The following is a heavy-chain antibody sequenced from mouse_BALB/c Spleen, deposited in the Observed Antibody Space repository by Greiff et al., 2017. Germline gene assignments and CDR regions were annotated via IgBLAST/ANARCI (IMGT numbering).Heavy chain of an antibody. V-gene: IGHV5-4*02. CDR2: ISDGGSYT. CDR3: ARSLITTVVADYAMDY. J-gene: IGHJ4*01. CDR1: GFTFSDYY. Sequence: DVKLVESGGGLVKPGGSLKLSCAASGFTFSDYYMYWVRQTPEKRLEWVATISDGGSYTYYPDSVKGRFTISRDNAKNNLYLQMSSLKSEDTAMYYCARSLITTVVADYAMDYWGQGTSVTVSS. D-gene: IGHD1-1*01.